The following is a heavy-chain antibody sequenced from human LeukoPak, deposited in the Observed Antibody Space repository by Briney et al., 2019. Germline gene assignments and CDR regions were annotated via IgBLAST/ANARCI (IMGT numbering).Heavy chain of an antibody. CDR1: GYTFTGYY. CDR2: INPNSGGT. J-gene: IGHJ3*02. CDR3: ARDWPIYSTSRDAFDI. D-gene: IGHD6-13*01. Sequence: GASVKVSCKASGYTFTGYYKHWVRPAPGQGLEWMGWINPNSGGTNYAQKFQGRVTMTRDTSISTAYMELSRLISDDTAVYYCARDWPIYSTSRDAFDIWGQGTLVTVSS. V-gene: IGHV1-2*02.